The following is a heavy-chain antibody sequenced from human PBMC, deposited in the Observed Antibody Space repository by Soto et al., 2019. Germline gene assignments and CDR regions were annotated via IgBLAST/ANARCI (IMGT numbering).Heavy chain of an antibody. CDR2: ISGSGGST. D-gene: IGHD5-12*01. CDR1: GFTFSSYA. V-gene: IGHV3-23*01. CDR3: AGDSRWLKFGYSDL. Sequence: EVQLLESGGGLVQPGGSLRLSCAASGFTFSSYAMSWVRQAPGKGLEWVSAISGSGGSTYYADSVKGRFTISRDNSKNALYLQMNGLRPEDPAVFYGAGDSRWLKFGYSDLWGRGTLVTVPS. J-gene: IGHJ2*01.